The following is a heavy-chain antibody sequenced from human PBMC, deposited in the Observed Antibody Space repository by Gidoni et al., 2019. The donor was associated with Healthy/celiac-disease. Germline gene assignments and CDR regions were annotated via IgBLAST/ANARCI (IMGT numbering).Heavy chain of an antibody. J-gene: IGHJ4*02. D-gene: IGHD6-6*01. Sequence: QVLLVESGGDEAQLGWVLRLSCASSGFTFSSDCMHWVRQAPGKGLEWVAVISYDGRNKYYAYSVRGRFTISSDNSTNTLYLRMNSLGAGDTAVYYCASPYSSSSYFDYWGQGTLVTVSS. CDR2: ISYDGRNK. V-gene: IGHV3-30*03. CDR1: GFTFSSDC. CDR3: ASPYSSSSYFDY.